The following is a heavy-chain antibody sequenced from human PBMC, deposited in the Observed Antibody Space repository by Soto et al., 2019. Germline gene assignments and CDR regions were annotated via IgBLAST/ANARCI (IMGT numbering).Heavy chain of an antibody. V-gene: IGHV3-21*01. D-gene: IGHD3-22*01. CDR2: ISSSSSYI. CDR3: ARGRSITMMPQH. Sequence: GGSLRLSCAASGFTFSSYSMNWVRQAPGKGLEWVSSISSSSSYIYYADSVKGRFTISRDNAKNPLYLQMNSLRAEDTAVYYCARGRSITMMPQHWGQGTLVTVSA. CDR1: GFTFSSYS. J-gene: IGHJ1*01.